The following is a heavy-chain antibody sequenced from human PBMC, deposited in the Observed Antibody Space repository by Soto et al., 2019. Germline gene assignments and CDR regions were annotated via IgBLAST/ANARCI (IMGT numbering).Heavy chain of an antibody. D-gene: IGHD3-10*01. CDR3: ARESITMVRGSQMGGMDV. CDR2: IWYDGSNK. V-gene: IGHV3-33*01. CDR1: VFTFSSYG. Sequence: GGPLRISCAASVFTFSSYGMHWVRQAPGKGLEWVAVIWYDGSNKYYADSVKGRFTISRDNSENTLYLQMNSLRAEDTAVYYCARESITMVRGSQMGGMDVWGQGTTVTVSS. J-gene: IGHJ6*02.